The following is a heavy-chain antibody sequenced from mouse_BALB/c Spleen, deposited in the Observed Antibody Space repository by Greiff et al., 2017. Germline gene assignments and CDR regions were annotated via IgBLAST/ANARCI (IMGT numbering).Heavy chain of an antibody. J-gene: IGHJ2*01. V-gene: IGHV1-69*02. CDR2: IDPSDSYT. Sequence: QVQLKQSGAELVKPGASVKLSCKASGYTFTSYWMHWVKQRPGQGLEWIGEIDPSDSYTNYNQKFKGKATLTVDKSSSTAYMQLSSLTSEDSAVYYCARSGNYGRYDYDGDYWGQVTTLTVSS. CDR1: GYTFTSYW. CDR3: ARSGNYGRYDYDGDY. D-gene: IGHD2-4*01.